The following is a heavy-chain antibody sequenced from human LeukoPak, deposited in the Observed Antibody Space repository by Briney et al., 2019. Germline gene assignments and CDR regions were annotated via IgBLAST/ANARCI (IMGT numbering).Heavy chain of an antibody. V-gene: IGHV4-59*08. Sequence: SETLSLTCTVSGGSISSYYWSWLRQPPGKGLEWIGYIYYSGSTNYNPSLKSRVTISVDTSKNQFSLKLSSVTAADTAVYYCARGSGSYSYLFDYWGQGTLVTVPS. CDR2: IYYSGST. CDR3: ARGSGSYSYLFDY. CDR1: GGSISSYY. J-gene: IGHJ4*02. D-gene: IGHD1-26*01.